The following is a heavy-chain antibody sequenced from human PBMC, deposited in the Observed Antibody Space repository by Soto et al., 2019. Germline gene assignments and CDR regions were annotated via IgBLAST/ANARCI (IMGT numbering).Heavy chain of an antibody. V-gene: IGHV1-3*01. J-gene: IGHJ5*02. D-gene: IGHD6-19*01. Sequence: ASVKVSCKASGYTFTSYAMHWVRQAPGQRLEWMGWINAGNGNTKYSQKFQGRVTITRDTSASTAYMELSSLRSEDTAVYYCARGGGWYVWFDPWGQGTLVSVSS. CDR1: GYTFTSYA. CDR3: ARGGGWYVWFDP. CDR2: INAGNGNT.